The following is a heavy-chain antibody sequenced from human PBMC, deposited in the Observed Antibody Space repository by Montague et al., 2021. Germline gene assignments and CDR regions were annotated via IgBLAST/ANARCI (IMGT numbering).Heavy chain of an antibody. J-gene: IGHJ4*02. Sequence: SLRLSCAASGFTVSNDYMSWIRQSPGKGLEWVSLTYPGGATYNAXSVKGRFTVSRDNSKNTLSLQMNSLRVDDTGVYYCERARLFNTASDWGQGTLVTVSS. CDR1: GFTVSNDY. CDR3: ERARLFNTASD. D-gene: IGHD2-21*02. V-gene: IGHV3-66*01. CDR2: TYPGGAT.